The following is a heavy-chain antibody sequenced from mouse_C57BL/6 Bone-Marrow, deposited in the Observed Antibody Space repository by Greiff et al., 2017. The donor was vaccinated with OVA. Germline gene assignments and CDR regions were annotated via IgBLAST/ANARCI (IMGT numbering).Heavy chain of an antibody. D-gene: IGHD2-4*01. CDR1: GFSLTSYG. V-gene: IGHV2-5*01. CDR2: IWRGGST. CDR3: AQALYDYDAFAY. J-gene: IGHJ3*01. Sequence: VMLVESGPGLVQPSQSLSITCTVSGFSLTSYGVHWVRQSPGKGLEWLGVIWRGGSTDYNAAFMSRLSITKDNSKSQVFFKMNSLQADDTAIYYCAQALYDYDAFAYWGQGTLVTVSA.